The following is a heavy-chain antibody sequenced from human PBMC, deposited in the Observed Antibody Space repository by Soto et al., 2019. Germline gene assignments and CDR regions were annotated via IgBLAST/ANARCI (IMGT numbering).Heavy chain of an antibody. CDR1: GFTFSSYA. CDR3: AREYDILTHYGMDV. CDR2: ISYDGSNK. J-gene: IGHJ6*02. D-gene: IGHD3-9*01. V-gene: IGHV3-30-3*01. Sequence: GGSLRLSCAASGFTFSSYAMHWVRQAPGKGLEWVAVISYDGSNKYYADSVKGRFTISRDNSKNTLYLQMNSLRAEDTAVYYCAREYDILTHYGMDVWGQGTTVTVSS.